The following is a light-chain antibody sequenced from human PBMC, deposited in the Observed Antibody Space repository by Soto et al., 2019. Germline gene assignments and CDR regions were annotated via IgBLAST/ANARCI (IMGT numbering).Light chain of an antibody. V-gene: IGKV3-15*01. CDR3: QQYNNWPRT. CDR2: GAS. J-gene: IGKJ1*01. CDR1: QSVSSSN. Sequence: EIVLTQSPGTLSLSPGERATLSCMASQSVSSSNLAWYQQKPGQAPRLLIYGASNRATGIPARFSGSGSGTEFTLTISSLQSEDFAVYYCQQYNNWPRTFGQGTKVDIK.